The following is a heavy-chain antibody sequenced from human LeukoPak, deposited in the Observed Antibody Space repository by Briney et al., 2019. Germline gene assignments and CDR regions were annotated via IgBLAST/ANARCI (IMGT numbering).Heavy chain of an antibody. V-gene: IGHV3-66*01. CDR2: IYSGGST. CDR1: GFTVSSNY. Sequence: GGSLRLSCAASGFTVSSNYMSWVRQAPGKGLEWVSVIYSGGSTYYADSVKGRFTISRDNSKNTLYLQMNSLRAEDTAVYYCAKMSNTGHAHAALDYWGQGTLVTVSS. J-gene: IGHJ4*02. D-gene: IGHD2-8*02. CDR3: AKMSNTGHAHAALDY.